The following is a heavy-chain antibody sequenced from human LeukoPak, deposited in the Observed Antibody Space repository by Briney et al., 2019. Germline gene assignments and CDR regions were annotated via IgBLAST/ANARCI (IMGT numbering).Heavy chain of an antibody. CDR2: IYCSGST. V-gene: IGHV4-59*08. CDR3: ARRPREEGYCTNGVCYTGYYFDY. Sequence: PSETLSLTCTVSGGSISSYYWSWIRQPPGKGLEWIGYIYCSGSTNYNPSLKSRVTISVDTSKNQFSLKPSSVTAADTAVYYCARRPREEGYCTNGVCYTGYYFDYWGQGTLVTVSS. J-gene: IGHJ4*02. D-gene: IGHD2-8*01. CDR1: GGSISSYY.